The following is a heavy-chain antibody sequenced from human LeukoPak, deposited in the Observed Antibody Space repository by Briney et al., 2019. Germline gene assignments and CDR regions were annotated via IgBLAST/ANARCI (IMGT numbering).Heavy chain of an antibody. V-gene: IGHV4-59*11. D-gene: IGHD3-9*01. Sequence: SETLSLTCTVSGGSISSHYWTWIRQAPGKGLEWTGYIYDSGNTNYNPSLKSRVTIAVDTSKNQFSLKLSSVTAADTAVYYCARDNYDVLTGETRAFDIWGQGTMVTVSS. CDR3: ARDNYDVLTGETRAFDI. CDR2: IYDSGNT. J-gene: IGHJ3*02. CDR1: GGSISSHY.